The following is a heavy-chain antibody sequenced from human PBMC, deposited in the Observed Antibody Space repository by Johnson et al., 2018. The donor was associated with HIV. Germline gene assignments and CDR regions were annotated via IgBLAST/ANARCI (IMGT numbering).Heavy chain of an antibody. CDR1: GFAFSSYA. CDR3: AKDTTSDLGGNYYASSSDEYDM. CDR2: ISYDGRDA. J-gene: IGHJ3*02. D-gene: IGHD1-26*01. Sequence: QMLLVESGGGLVHPGTSLRLSCTASGFAFSSYALHWVRQAPGKGLEWVAVISYDGRDAYYADSVKGRFTSSRDNSKNTLYLQMNSLRAEDTALYYCAKDTTSDLGGNYYASSSDEYDMWGQGTMVIVSS. V-gene: IGHV3-30*04.